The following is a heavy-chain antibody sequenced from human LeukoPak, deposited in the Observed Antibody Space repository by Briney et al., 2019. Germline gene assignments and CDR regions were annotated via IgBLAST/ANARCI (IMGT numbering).Heavy chain of an antibody. CDR1: GLTFSGQW. Sequence: GGSLRLSCVASGLTFSGQWLNWVRQAPGQGLEWVANIKHDGREKYYVDSVKGRFTISRDDGQNSLSLHMNSVRAEDTAVYYCGYTNNFYHWGQGALVVLSS. D-gene: IGHD3-16*02. J-gene: IGHJ4*02. V-gene: IGHV3-7*01. CDR2: IKHDGREK. CDR3: GYTNNFYH.